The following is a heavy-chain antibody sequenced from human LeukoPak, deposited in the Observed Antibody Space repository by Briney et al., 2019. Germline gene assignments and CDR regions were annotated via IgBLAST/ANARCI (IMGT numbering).Heavy chain of an antibody. V-gene: IGHV3-23*01. J-gene: IGHJ4*02. CDR1: GFTFSSYA. CDR3: AKDTSIGRYCTNGVCSPFDY. CDR2: ISDTGATT. Sequence: GGSLRLSCAGSGFTFSSYAMSWVRQAPGKGLECVSAISDTGATTYDADSVKGRFTISRDNSRSTVYLQMNRLRAEDTALYYCAKDTSIGRYCTNGVCSPFDYWGQGTLVTVSS. D-gene: IGHD2-8*01.